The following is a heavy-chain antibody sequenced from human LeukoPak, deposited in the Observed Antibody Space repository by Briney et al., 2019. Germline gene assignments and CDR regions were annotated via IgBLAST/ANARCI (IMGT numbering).Heavy chain of an antibody. J-gene: IGHJ5*02. CDR2: IYTGGNT. Sequence: GGSLSLSCAGSGFTVSSNYMSWVRQAPGKGLEWVSVIYTGGNTYYADSVKGRFTISRDNSKNTLYLQMNSLRAEDTAVYYCARGLIYSPNWFDPWGQGTLVTVSS. CDR1: GFTVSSNY. CDR3: ARGLIYSPNWFDP. D-gene: IGHD4-11*01. V-gene: IGHV3-66*01.